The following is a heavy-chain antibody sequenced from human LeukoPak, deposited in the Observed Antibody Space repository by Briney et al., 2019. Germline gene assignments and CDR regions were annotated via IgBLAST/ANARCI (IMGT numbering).Heavy chain of an antibody. J-gene: IGHJ3*02. V-gene: IGHV3-23*01. CDR2: ISGSGGST. Sequence: SGGSLRLSCAASGFTFSSYGMSWVRQAPGKGLEWVSAISGSGGSTYYADSVKGRFTISRDNSKNTLYLQMNSLRAEDTAVYYCAKDLSSGWSHDAFDIWGQGTMVTVSS. D-gene: IGHD6-19*01. CDR1: GFTFSSYG. CDR3: AKDLSSGWSHDAFDI.